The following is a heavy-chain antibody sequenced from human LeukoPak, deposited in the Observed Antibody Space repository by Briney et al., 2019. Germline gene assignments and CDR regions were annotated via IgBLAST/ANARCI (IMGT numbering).Heavy chain of an antibody. V-gene: IGHV3-23*01. CDR2: ISGSGGST. CDR1: GFTFSTYA. D-gene: IGHD1-26*01. CDR3: AKARFFGGSYNFDY. Sequence: GGSLRLSCAASGFTFSTYAMNWVRQAPGKGLEWVSAISGSGGSTYYADSVKGRFTISRDNSKNTLYLQMNSLRAEDTAVYYCAKARFFGGSYNFDYWGQGTLVTVSS. J-gene: IGHJ4*02.